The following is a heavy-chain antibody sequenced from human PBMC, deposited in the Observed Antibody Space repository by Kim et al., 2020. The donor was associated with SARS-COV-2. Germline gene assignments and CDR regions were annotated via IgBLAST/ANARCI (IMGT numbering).Heavy chain of an antibody. CDR1: GFTFSDHY. Sequence: GGSLRLSCAASGFTFSDHYMDWVRQAPGKGLEWVGRIKKKGSGYTTEYAASVKGRFTISRDDSQNSLYLQMNSLKTEDTAVYYCARVVGANDKYGMDVWGQGTTVTVSS. CDR3: ARVVGANDKYGMDV. V-gene: IGHV3-72*01. CDR2: IKKKGSGYTT. J-gene: IGHJ6*02. D-gene: IGHD1-26*01.